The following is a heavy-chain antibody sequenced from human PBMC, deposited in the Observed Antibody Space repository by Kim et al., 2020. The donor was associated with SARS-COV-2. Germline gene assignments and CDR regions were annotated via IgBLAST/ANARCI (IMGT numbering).Heavy chain of an antibody. Sequence: ASVKVSCKVSGYTLTELSMHWVRQAPGKGLEWMGGFDPEDGETIYAQKFQRRVTMTEDTSTDTAYMELSSLRSEDTAVYYCATAPALVRDGWFDPWGQGTLVTVSS. CDR1: GYTLTELS. J-gene: IGHJ5*02. V-gene: IGHV1-24*01. D-gene: IGHD6-6*01. CDR2: FDPEDGET. CDR3: ATAPALVRDGWFDP.